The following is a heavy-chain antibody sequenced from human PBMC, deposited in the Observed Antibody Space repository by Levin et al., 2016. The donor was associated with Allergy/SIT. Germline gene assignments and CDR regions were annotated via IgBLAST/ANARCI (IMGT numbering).Heavy chain of an antibody. Sequence: GESLKISCAASGFTFSSYAMSWVRQAPGKGLEWVSAISGSGGSTYYADSVKGRFTISRDNSKNTLYLQMNSLRAEDTAVYYCANGRVWFGDDRGFDYWGQGTLVTVSS. CDR3: ANGRVWFGDDRGFDY. CDR1: GFTFSSYA. CDR2: ISGSGGST. D-gene: IGHD3-10*01. J-gene: IGHJ4*02. V-gene: IGHV3-23*01.